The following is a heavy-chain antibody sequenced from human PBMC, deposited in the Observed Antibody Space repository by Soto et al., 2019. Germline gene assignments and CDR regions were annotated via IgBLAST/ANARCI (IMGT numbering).Heavy chain of an antibody. CDR2: IYPGDSDT. D-gene: IGHD3-10*01. CDR1: GYSFTSYW. CDR3: ARILWFGELYFPGDY. V-gene: IGHV5-51*01. Sequence: GESLKISCKGSGYSFTSYWIGWVRQMPGKGLEWMGIIYPGDSDTRYSPSFQGQVTISADKSISTAYLQWSSLKASDTAMYYCARILWFGELYFPGDYWGQGTLVTVSS. J-gene: IGHJ4*02.